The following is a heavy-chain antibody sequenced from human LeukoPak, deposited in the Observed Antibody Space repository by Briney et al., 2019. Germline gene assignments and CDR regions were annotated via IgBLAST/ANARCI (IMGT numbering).Heavy chain of an antibody. CDR2: ISGSGGST. Sequence: AGGSLRLSCVASRFQFSSYAMSWVRQAPGKGLEWVSAISGSGGSTYYADSVKGRFTISRDNSKNTLYLQMNSLRAEDTAGYYCAKYLGYCSDGSCYFVNWGQGTLVTVSS. V-gene: IGHV3-23*01. J-gene: IGHJ4*02. CDR3: AKYLGYCSDGSCYFVN. D-gene: IGHD2-15*01. CDR1: RFQFSSYA.